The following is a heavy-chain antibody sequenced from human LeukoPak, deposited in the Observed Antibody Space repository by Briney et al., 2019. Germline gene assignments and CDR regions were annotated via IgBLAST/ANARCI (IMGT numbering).Heavy chain of an antibody. J-gene: IGHJ4*02. CDR2: IYYSVST. V-gene: IGHV4-31*03. D-gene: IGHD4-17*01. CDR1: GGSISSGGYY. CDR3: AREVYGDGVDY. Sequence: PSETLSLTCTVSGGSISSGGYYWRWIRQHPGKGLEWIGYIYYSVSTYYNPSLKSRVTISVDTSKNQFSLKLSSVTAADTAVYYCAREVYGDGVDYWGQGTLVTVSS.